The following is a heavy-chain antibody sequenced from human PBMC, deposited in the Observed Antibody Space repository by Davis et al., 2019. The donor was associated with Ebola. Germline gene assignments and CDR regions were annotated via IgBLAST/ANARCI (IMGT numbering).Heavy chain of an antibody. CDR1: GYSFTDYG. CDR2: ISGYNGKT. D-gene: IGHD5-24*01. CDR3: ARHVEMATNAFDI. Sequence: ASVKVSCKTSGYSFTDYGISWVRQAPGQGLEWMGWISGYNGKTNYAQKFQGRVTMSTDTSSSTVSVELRSLRSDDTAVYYCARHVEMATNAFDIWGQGTMVIVSS. V-gene: IGHV1-18*01. J-gene: IGHJ3*02.